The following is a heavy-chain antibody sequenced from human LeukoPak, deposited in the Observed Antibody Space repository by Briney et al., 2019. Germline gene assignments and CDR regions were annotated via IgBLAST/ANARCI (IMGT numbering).Heavy chain of an antibody. V-gene: IGHV4-39*01. Sequence: SETLSPTCTVSGGSISSSSYYWGWIRQPPGKGLEWIGSIYYSGSTYYNPSLKSRVTISVDTSKNQFSLKLSSVTAADTAVYYCARVYCSGGSCYGVPGDNWFDPWGQGTLVTVSS. CDR1: GGSISSSSYY. D-gene: IGHD2-15*01. CDR2: IYYSGST. J-gene: IGHJ5*02. CDR3: ARVYCSGGSCYGVPGDNWFDP.